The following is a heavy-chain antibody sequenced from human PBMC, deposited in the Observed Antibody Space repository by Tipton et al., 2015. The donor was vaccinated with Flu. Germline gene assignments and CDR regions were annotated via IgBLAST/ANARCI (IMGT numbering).Heavy chain of an antibody. J-gene: IGHJ4*02. V-gene: IGHV4-38-2*02. Sequence: LRLSCSVSGYSIRSAYYWGWVRRPPGKGLEWIGTIYHSGTTYYNPSLKSRVTISVDTSKNQFSLKLSSVTAADTAVYYCARGLYGSGSYQRRYFDYWGQGTLVTVSS. CDR3: ARGLYGSGSYQRRYFDY. D-gene: IGHD3-10*01. CDR1: GYSIRSAYY. CDR2: IYHSGTT.